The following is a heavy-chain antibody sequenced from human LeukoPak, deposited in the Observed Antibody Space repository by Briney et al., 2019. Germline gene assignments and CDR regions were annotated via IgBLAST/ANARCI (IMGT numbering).Heavy chain of an antibody. CDR1: GGSISSYY. CDR2: IYYSGST. CDR3: ARRYFDWLLEGAFDI. J-gene: IGHJ3*02. D-gene: IGHD3-9*01. Sequence: SETLSLTCTVSGGSISSYYWSWIRQPPGKGLEWIGYIYYSGSTNYNPSLKSRVTISVDTSKNQFSLKLSSVTAADTAVYYCARRYFDWLLEGAFDIWGQGTMVTVSS. V-gene: IGHV4-59*08.